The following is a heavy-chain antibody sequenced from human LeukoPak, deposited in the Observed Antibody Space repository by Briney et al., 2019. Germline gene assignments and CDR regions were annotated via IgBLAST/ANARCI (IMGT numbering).Heavy chain of an antibody. V-gene: IGHV3-74*01. CDR3: ARATLDN. J-gene: IGHJ4*02. CDR2: IKSDGST. Sequence: GGSLRLSCAASGFTFSSYWMHWVRQAPGKGLVWVSRIKSDGSTNYADSVKARFTISRDNSKNTVYLQMNSLRVEDTAVYYCARATLDNWGQGTLVTVSS. CDR1: GFTFSSYW.